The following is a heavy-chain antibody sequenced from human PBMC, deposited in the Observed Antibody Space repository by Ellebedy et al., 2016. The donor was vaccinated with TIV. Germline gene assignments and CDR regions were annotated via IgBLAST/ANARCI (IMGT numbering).Heavy chain of an antibody. CDR2: ISWNSGSI. Sequence: SLKISCAASGFTFSSYAMHWVRQSPGKGLEWVSGISWNSGSIGYADSVKGRFTISRDNAKNSLYLQMNSLRAEDTALYYCAKAFCSSTSCYPDYWGQGTLVTVSS. V-gene: IGHV3-9*01. J-gene: IGHJ4*02. D-gene: IGHD2-2*01. CDR1: GFTFSSYA. CDR3: AKAFCSSTSCYPDY.